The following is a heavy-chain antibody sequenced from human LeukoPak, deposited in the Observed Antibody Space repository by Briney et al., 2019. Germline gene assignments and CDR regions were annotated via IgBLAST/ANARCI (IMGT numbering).Heavy chain of an antibody. D-gene: IGHD2-8*01. CDR3: AREVSTNGGYYFDY. CDR1: GFTFSNYG. CDR2: ISSGNNSI. J-gene: IGHJ4*02. Sequence: TGGSLRLSCAASGFTFSNYGMNWVRQAPGKGLEWVSYISSGNNSIYYADSVKGRFTISRDNAKSVLYLQMNSLRAEETAVYFCAREVSTNGGYYFDYWGQGILVTVSS. V-gene: IGHV3-48*01.